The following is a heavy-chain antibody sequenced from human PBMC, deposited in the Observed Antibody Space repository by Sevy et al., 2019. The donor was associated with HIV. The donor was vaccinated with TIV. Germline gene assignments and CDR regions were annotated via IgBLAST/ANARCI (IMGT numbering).Heavy chain of an antibody. CDR2: ISGGGGDT. J-gene: IGHJ3*02. CDR3: VKGARYTIPNDVFDI. CDR1: GFTFSSNA. V-gene: IGHV3-23*01. D-gene: IGHD2-2*02. Sequence: GGSLRLSCEASGFTFSSNAMSWVRQAPGKGLEWVSGISGGGGDTFYADSVKGRFTISRDNSKNTLFLQINSLRAEDTALYYCVKGARYTIPNDVFDIWGQGTMVTVSS.